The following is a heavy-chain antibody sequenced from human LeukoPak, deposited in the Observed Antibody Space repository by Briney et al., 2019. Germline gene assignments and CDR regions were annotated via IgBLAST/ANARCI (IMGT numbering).Heavy chain of an antibody. CDR2: IIPHSGAT. Sequence: ASVKVSCKASGYTFTGYYMHWVRQAPGQGLEWMGWIIPHSGATNYAQKFQGRVTMTRDTSISTAYMELSRLRSDDTAVYYCASAQWLFPEYFQHWGQGTLVTVSS. CDR1: GYTFTGYY. CDR3: ASAQWLFPEYFQH. V-gene: IGHV1-2*02. J-gene: IGHJ1*01. D-gene: IGHD6-19*01.